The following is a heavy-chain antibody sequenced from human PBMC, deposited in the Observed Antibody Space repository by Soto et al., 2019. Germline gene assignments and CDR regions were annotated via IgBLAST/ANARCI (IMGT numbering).Heavy chain of an antibody. J-gene: IGHJ5*02. CDR3: AINHYSSSWYGFDP. CDR2: IIPIFGTA. CDR1: GGTFSSYA. V-gene: IGHV1-69*12. Sequence: QVQLVQSGAEVKKPGTSVKVSCKASGGTFSSYAISWVRQAPGQGLEWMGGIIPIFGTANYAQKFQGRVTITADESTSTAYTELSSLRSEDTAVYYCAINHYSSSWYGFDPWGQGTLVTVSS. D-gene: IGHD6-13*01.